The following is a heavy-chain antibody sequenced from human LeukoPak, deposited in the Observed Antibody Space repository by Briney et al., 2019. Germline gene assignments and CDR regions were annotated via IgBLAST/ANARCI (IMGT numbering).Heavy chain of an antibody. Sequence: EASVKVSCKTSGFTFTSYAMHWVRQAPGQSLEWMGWINAGNGNTKYSQKFQGRVTITRDTSASTAYMELSSLRSEDTAVYYCAREAWGSSCSDYWGQGTLVTVSP. CDR3: AREAWGSSCSDY. CDR2: INAGNGNT. V-gene: IGHV1-3*01. J-gene: IGHJ4*02. CDR1: GFTFTSYA. D-gene: IGHD6-13*01.